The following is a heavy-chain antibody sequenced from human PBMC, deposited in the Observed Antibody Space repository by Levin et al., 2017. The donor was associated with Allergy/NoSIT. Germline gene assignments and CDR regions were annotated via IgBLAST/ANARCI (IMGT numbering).Heavy chain of an antibody. V-gene: IGHV3-33*01. Sequence: GGSLRLSCAASGFTFSSYGMHWVRQAPGKGLEWVAVIWYDGSNKYYADSVKGRFTISRDNSKNTLYLQMNSLRAEDTAVYYCARQNSGSYGAHDYWGQGTLVTVSS. CDR3: ARQNSGSYGAHDY. CDR2: IWYDGSNK. D-gene: IGHD1-26*01. CDR1: GFTFSSYG. J-gene: IGHJ4*02.